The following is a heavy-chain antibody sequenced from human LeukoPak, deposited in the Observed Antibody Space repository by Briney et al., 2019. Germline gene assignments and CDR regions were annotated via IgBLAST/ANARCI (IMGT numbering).Heavy chain of an antibody. D-gene: IGHD6-19*01. CDR2: ISSSSSYI. CDR3: ARKSGYSSGTFDY. J-gene: IGHJ4*02. CDR1: GFTFSSYS. Sequence: GGSLRLSCAASGFTFSSYSMNWVRQAPGKGLEWVSSISSSSSYIYYADSVKGRFTISRDNAKNSLYLQMNSLRAEDTAVYYCARKSGYSSGTFDYWGQGTLVTVSS. V-gene: IGHV3-21*01.